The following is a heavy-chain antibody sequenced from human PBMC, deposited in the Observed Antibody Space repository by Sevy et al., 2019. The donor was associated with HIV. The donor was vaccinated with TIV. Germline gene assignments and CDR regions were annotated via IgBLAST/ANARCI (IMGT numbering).Heavy chain of an antibody. Sequence: GGYLRLSCAASGFTFSSYAMHWVRQAPGKGLEWVAVISYDGSNKYYADSVKGRFTISRDNSKNTLYLQMNSLRDADTAVHYCARDLVGAKDWGQGTLVTVSS. CDR1: GFTFSSYA. J-gene: IGHJ1*01. CDR3: ARDLVGAKD. V-gene: IGHV3-30-3*01. D-gene: IGHD1-26*01. CDR2: ISYDGSNK.